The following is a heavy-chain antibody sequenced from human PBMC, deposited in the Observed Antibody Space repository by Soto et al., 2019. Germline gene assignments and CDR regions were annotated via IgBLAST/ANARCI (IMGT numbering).Heavy chain of an antibody. J-gene: IGHJ5*02. CDR2: IYSGGST. Sequence: QLVESGGALVQPGGSLRLSCAASGFTVSNNYMSWVRQAPGKGLEWVSLIYSGGSTKSADSVKGRFTISRDSSNNTVYLHMNSLRAEDTAVYYCAGGPNSNRWGFAWGQGTLVTVSS. CDR3: AGGPNSNRWGFA. CDR1: GFTVSNNY. D-gene: IGHD2-2*01. V-gene: IGHV3-66*01.